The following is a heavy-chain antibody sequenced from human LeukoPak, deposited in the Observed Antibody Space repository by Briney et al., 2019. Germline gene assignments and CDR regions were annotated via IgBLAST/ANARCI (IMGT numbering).Heavy chain of an antibody. CDR1: GGSISSYY. CDR3: ARSPSSSWSGAYYYGMDV. V-gene: IGHV4-59*01. D-gene: IGHD6-13*01. J-gene: IGHJ6*02. Sequence: SETLSLTCTVSGGSISSYYWSWIRQPPGKGLEWIGYIYYSGSTNYNPSLKSRVTISVDTSKNQFPLKLSSVTAADTAVYYCARSPSSSWSGAYYYGMDVWGQGTTVTVSS. CDR2: IYYSGST.